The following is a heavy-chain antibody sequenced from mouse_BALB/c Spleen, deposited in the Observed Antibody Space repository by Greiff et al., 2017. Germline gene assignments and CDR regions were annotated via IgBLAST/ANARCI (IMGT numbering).Heavy chain of an antibody. D-gene: IGHD2-4*01. CDR3: ARSGMITTTWFAY. Sequence: VQLKQSGAELVKPGASVKLSCTASGFNIKDTYMHWVKQRPEQGLEWIGRIDPANGNTKYDPKFQGKATITADTSSNTAYLQLSSLTSEDTAVYYCARSGMITTTWFAYWGQGTLVTVSA. V-gene: IGHV14-3*02. CDR1: GFNIKDTY. CDR2: IDPANGNT. J-gene: IGHJ3*01.